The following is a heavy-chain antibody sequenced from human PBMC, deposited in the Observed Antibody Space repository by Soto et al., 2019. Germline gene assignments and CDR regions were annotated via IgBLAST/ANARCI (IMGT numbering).Heavy chain of an antibody. Sequence: QVPLVQSGAEVKKPGASVKVSCKASGYTFTSYAMHWVRQAPGQRLEWMGWINAGNGNTKYSQKFQGRVTITRDTSASTAYMELSSLRSEDTAVYYCARDPWAARRAYYYMDVWGKGTTVTVSS. CDR3: ARDPWAARRAYYYMDV. D-gene: IGHD6-6*01. V-gene: IGHV1-3*01. CDR2: INAGNGNT. J-gene: IGHJ6*03. CDR1: GYTFTSYA.